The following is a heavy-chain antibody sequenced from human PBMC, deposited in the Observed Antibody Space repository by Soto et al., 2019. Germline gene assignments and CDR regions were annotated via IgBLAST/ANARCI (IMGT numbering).Heavy chain of an antibody. J-gene: IGHJ4*02. CDR2: IYPDDSDT. CDR1: GYTFTGYW. CDR3: ARSLGESTSLFDH. Sequence: GESLKISCQGSGYTFTGYWIAWVRQKAGKGLECMGIIYPDDSDTRYNPSFQGQVTISADKSISTAYLQWSTLKASDTAMYYCARSLGESTSLFDHWGQGSLVTVSS. D-gene: IGHD1-26*01. V-gene: IGHV5-51*01.